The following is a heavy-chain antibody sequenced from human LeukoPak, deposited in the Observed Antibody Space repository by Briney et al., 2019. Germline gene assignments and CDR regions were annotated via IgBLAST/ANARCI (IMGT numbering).Heavy chain of an antibody. CDR1: RFTFSTYW. Sequence: GGSLRLSCAATRFTFSTYWMSWVRQAPGKGLEWVANIKQDGSEKYYVDSVTGRFTISRDNAKNSLYLQMNSLRAEDTAVYYCAREAITMVRGVFINQYYFDYWGQGILVTVSS. D-gene: IGHD3-10*01. J-gene: IGHJ4*02. CDR2: IKQDGSEK. CDR3: AREAITMVRGVFINQYYFDY. V-gene: IGHV3-7*01.